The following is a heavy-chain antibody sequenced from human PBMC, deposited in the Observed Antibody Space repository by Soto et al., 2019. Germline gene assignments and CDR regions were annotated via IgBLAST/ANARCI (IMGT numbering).Heavy chain of an antibody. D-gene: IGHD4-17*01. CDR3: AKVAGYYGVDVDWFDP. Sequence: GGSLRLSCEASGFIFSTYAMSWVRQSPGKGLEWVSVIGGAAVSTDCADSLKGRCTVSRDDSKNTLYLQMNSLRAEDTAVYYCAKVAGYYGVDVDWFDPWGQGTLVTVSS. CDR2: IGGAAVST. J-gene: IGHJ5*02. V-gene: IGHV3-23*01. CDR1: GFIFSTYA.